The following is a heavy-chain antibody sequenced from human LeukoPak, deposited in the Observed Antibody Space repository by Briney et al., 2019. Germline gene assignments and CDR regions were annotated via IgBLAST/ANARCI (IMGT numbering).Heavy chain of an antibody. V-gene: IGHV4-4*02. Sequence: SGPLSLTCAVSGGSISSSNWWSWVRQPPGKGLEWIGEIYHSGSTNYNPSLKSRVTISVDKSKNQFSLKLSSVTAADTAVYYCARVGYYGSGSYYGPPLDYWGQGTLVTVSS. CDR2: IYHSGST. CDR1: GGSISSSNW. J-gene: IGHJ4*02. CDR3: ARVGYYGSGSYYGPPLDY. D-gene: IGHD3-10*01.